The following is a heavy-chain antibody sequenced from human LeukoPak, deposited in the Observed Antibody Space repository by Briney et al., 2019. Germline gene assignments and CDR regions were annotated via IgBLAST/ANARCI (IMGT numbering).Heavy chain of an antibody. CDR1: GFTFSSHW. J-gene: IGHJ6*02. Sequence: GGSLRLSCAASGFTFSSHWMSWVRQAPGKGLEWVANIKQDGSEKYYVDSVKGRFTISRDNAKNSLYLQMNSLRAEDTAVYYCARDVVVVVAATSYYYGMDVWGQGTTVTVSS. CDR3: ARDVVVVVAATSYYYGMDV. D-gene: IGHD2-15*01. V-gene: IGHV3-7*01. CDR2: IKQDGSEK.